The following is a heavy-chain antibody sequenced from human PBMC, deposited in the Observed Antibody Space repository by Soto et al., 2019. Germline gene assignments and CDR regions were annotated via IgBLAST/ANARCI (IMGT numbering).Heavy chain of an antibody. J-gene: IGHJ4*02. CDR1: GYTFSSYG. D-gene: IGHD3-22*01. CDR3: ARVEDYFDSSGYAH. CDR2: ISAYGGDT. Sequence: ASVKVSCKASGYTFSSYGITWVRQAPGQGLEWLGISAYGGDTNYAQTVQGRATMTTDTSTSTAYMELRSLRSDDTAVYYCARVEDYFDSSGYAHWGQGTLVTVSS. V-gene: IGHV1-18*01.